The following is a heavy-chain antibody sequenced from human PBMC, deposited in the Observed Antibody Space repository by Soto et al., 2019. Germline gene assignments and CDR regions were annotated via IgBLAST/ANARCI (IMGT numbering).Heavy chain of an antibody. CDR1: GYIFTKYS. D-gene: IGHD3-22*01. CDR3: ARGYHDISDHSYFDK. CDR2: INSSGGGT. V-gene: IGHV1-46*01. J-gene: IGHJ4*02. Sequence: ASVKVSCKASGYIFTKYSMHWVRQAPGQGLEWMGIINSSGGGTSYAQKFQGRVTMTRDTSTRIVYMELSSLRSEDTAVYYCARGYHDISDHSYFDKWGQGTPVTSPQ.